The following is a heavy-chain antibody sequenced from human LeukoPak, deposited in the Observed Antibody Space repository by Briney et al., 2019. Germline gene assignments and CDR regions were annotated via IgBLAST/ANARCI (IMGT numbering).Heavy chain of an antibody. J-gene: IGHJ4*02. V-gene: IGHV4-34*01. CDR2: INHSGST. CDR1: GGSFSGYY. CDR3: AREPAVAGTGLFVDY. D-gene: IGHD6-19*01. Sequence: SETLSLTCAVYGGSFSGYYWSWIRQPPGKGLEWIGEINHSGSTNYNPSLKSRVTISVDTSKNQFSLKLSSVTAADTAEYYCAREPAVAGTGLFVDYWGQGTLVTVSS.